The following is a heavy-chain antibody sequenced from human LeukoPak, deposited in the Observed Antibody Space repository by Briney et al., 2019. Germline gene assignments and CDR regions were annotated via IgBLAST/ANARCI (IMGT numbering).Heavy chain of an antibody. Sequence: ASVSVSCKASGYTFTAYFIHWVRQAPGQGLEWMGRINPNSGGANYGQKFQGRVTMTRDRSITTAYMELSRLRSDDTAMYYCARDQGDGGNTFDPWGQGTLVTVSS. J-gene: IGHJ5*02. D-gene: IGHD4-23*01. CDR2: INPNSGGA. V-gene: IGHV1-2*06. CDR1: GYTFTAYF. CDR3: ARDQGDGGNTFDP.